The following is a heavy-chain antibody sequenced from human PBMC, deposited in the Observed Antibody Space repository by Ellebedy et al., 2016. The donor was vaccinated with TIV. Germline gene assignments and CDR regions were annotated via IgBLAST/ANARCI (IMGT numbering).Heavy chain of an antibody. CDR1: GFTFGDYA. Sequence: GESLKISXTASGFTFGDYAMSWVRQAPGKGLEWVSAISGSGGSTYYADSVKGRFTISRDNSKNTLYLQMNSLRAEDTAVYYCAKKLVPAAHYGMDVWGQGTTVTVSS. CDR2: ISGSGGST. J-gene: IGHJ6*02. V-gene: IGHV3-23*01. CDR3: AKKLVPAAHYGMDV. D-gene: IGHD2-2*01.